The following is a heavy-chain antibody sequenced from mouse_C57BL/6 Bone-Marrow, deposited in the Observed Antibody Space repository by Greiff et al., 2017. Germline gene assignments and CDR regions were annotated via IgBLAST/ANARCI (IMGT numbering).Heavy chain of an antibody. CDR2: IYPGSGNT. J-gene: IGHJ4*01. CDR3: ASNDYYAMDY. V-gene: IGHV1-76*01. Sequence: VQLQQSGAELVRPGASVKLSCKASGYTFTDYYINWVKQRPGQGLEWIARIYPGSGNTYYNEKFKGKATLTAEKSSSTAYMQLSSLTSEDSAVYFFASNDYYAMDYWGQGTSVTVSS. CDR1: GYTFTDYY.